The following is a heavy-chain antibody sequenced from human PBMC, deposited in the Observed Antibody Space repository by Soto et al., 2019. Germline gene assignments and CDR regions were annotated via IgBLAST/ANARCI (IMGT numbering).Heavy chain of an antibody. J-gene: IGHJ6*02. Sequence: EVQLVESGGGLVQPGGSLRLSCAASGFTFSSYAMKWVRQAPGKGLEWVSLIGESGTPTYYADSVKGRFTISRDNSGNTLFLEMYSLRAEDTAVYYCASYIPGVRYYGMDVWGQGTTVTVSS. V-gene: IGHV3-23*04. CDR2: IGESGTPT. CDR3: ASYIPGVRYYGMDV. CDR1: GFTFSSYA. D-gene: IGHD2-2*01.